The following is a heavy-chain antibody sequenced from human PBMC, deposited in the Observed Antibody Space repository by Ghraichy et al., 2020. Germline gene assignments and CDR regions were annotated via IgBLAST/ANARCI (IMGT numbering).Heavy chain of an antibody. CDR3: ARFKRWYHHYFDY. D-gene: IGHD4-23*01. V-gene: IGHV4-34*01. Sequence: SETPSLTCAVYGGSFSGYYWSWIRQPPGKGLEWIGEINHSGSTNYNPSLKSRVTISVDTSKNQFSLKLSSVTAADTAVYYCARFKRWYHHYFDYWGQGTLVTVSS. J-gene: IGHJ4*02. CDR1: GGSFSGYY. CDR2: INHSGST.